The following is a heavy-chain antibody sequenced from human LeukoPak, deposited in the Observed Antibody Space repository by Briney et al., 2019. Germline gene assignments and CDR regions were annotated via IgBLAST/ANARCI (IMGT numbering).Heavy chain of an antibody. Sequence: SETLSLTCTVSGGSISNGDYYWSWIRQPPGKGLEWIGYIYYSGTTYYNPSLKSRVTISVDTSKNQFSLNVNSVTAADTAVYYCARENDNWFDPWGQGTLVTVSS. CDR1: GGSISNGDYY. J-gene: IGHJ5*02. CDR3: ARENDNWFDP. CDR2: IYYSGTT. D-gene: IGHD1-1*01. V-gene: IGHV4-30-4*01.